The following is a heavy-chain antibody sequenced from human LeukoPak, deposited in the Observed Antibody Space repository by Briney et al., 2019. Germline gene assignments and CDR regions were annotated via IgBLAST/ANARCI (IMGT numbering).Heavy chain of an antibody. V-gene: IGHV1-18*01. J-gene: IGHJ4*02. CDR3: ARHSSGWTFFDY. CDR1: GYTFTSYG. CDR2: ISAYNGNT. D-gene: IGHD6-19*01. Sequence: ASVKVSCKASGYTFTSYGISWVRQAPEQGLEWMGWISAYNGNTNYAQKLQGRVTMTTGTSTSTAYMELRSLRSDDTAVYYCARHSSGWTFFDYWGQGTLVTVSS.